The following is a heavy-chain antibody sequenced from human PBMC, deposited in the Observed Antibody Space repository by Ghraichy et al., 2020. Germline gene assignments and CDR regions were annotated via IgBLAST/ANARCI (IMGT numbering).Heavy chain of an antibody. J-gene: IGHJ4*02. D-gene: IGHD6-6*01. CDR1: GYTFTGYY. Sequence: ASVKVSCKASGYTFTGYYMHWVRQAPGQGLEWMGWINPNSGVTNYAQKFQGRVTMTRDTSISTAYMELSRLRSDDTAVYYCARDGGYSSSSEDFDYWGQGTLVTVSS. CDR3: ARDGGYSSSSEDFDY. V-gene: IGHV1-2*02. CDR2: INPNSGVT.